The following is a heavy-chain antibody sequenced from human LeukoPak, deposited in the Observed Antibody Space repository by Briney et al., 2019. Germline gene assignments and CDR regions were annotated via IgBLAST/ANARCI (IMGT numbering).Heavy chain of an antibody. D-gene: IGHD2-2*01. CDR1: GYTFTGYY. Sequence: ASVEVSCKASGYTFTGYYMHWVRQAPGQGLEWMGWINPNSGGTNYAQKFQGRVTMTRDTSISTAYMELSRLRSDDTAVYYCARRYCSSTSCLRYFDYWGQGTLVTVSS. CDR3: ARRYCSSTSCLRYFDY. J-gene: IGHJ4*02. CDR2: INPNSGGT. V-gene: IGHV1-2*02.